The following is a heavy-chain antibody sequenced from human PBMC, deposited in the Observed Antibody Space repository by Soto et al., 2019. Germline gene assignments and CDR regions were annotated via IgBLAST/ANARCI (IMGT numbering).Heavy chain of an antibody. V-gene: IGHV4-61*01. Sequence: SETLSLTCTVSGGSVRSDSFYWSWIRQPPGKGLEWIAFIYHSGSTNYNPSLNSRVTVSVDTSKNRFSLKLSSVTAADTAVYFCASDSTGWFDPWGQGTLVTVSS. CDR2: IYHSGST. J-gene: IGHJ5*02. CDR3: ASDSTGWFDP. CDR1: GGSVRSDSFY. D-gene: IGHD7-27*01.